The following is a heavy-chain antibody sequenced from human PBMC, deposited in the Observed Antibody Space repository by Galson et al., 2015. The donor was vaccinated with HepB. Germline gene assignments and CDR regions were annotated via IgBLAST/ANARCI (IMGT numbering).Heavy chain of an antibody. D-gene: IGHD3-9*01. CDR3: AKAPLDILTGYWVDY. V-gene: IGHV3-30*18. Sequence: SLRLSCAASGFTFSSYGMHWVRQAPGKGLEWVAVISYDGSNKYYADSVKGRFTISRDNSKNTLYLQMNSLRAEDTAVYYCAKAPLDILTGYWVDYWGQGTLVTVSS. J-gene: IGHJ4*02. CDR1: GFTFSSYG. CDR2: ISYDGSNK.